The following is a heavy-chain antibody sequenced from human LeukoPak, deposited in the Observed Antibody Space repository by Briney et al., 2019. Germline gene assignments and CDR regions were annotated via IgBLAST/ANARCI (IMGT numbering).Heavy chain of an antibody. V-gene: IGHV4-30-4*01. CDR3: ARVDWFGANISNFDY. D-gene: IGHD3-10*01. Sequence: SETLSLTCTVSGGSISSGDYYWSWIRQPPGKGLEWIGYIYYSGSTYYNPSLKSRVTISVDTSKNQFSLKLSSVTAADTAVDYCARVDWFGANISNFDYWGQGTLVTVSS. J-gene: IGHJ4*02. CDR1: GGSISSGDYY. CDR2: IYYSGST.